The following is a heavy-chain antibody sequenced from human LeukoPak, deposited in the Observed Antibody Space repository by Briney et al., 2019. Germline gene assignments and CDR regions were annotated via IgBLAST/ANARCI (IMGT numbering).Heavy chain of an antibody. J-gene: IGHJ4*02. CDR2: INPNSGGT. CDR3: ARDSRWVSAFDY. Sequence: ASVKVSCKTSGYTFTAYNMNWVRQAPGQGLEWMGRINPNSGGTNYAQKLQGRVTMTRDTSISTAYMELSRLRSDDTAVYYCARDSRWVSAFDYWGQGTLVTVSS. D-gene: IGHD4-23*01. V-gene: IGHV1-2*06. CDR1: GYTFTAYN.